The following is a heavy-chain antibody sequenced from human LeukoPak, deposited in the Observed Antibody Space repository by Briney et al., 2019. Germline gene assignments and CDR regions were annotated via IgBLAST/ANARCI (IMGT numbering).Heavy chain of an antibody. Sequence: GGSLRLSCAASGFTFSSYWMSWVRQAPGKGLEWVSYISGDRNTIYYANSVKGRFTISRDNAKNSLYLQMNSLRAEDTAVYYCAELGITMIGGVWGKGTTVTISS. CDR1: GFTFSSYW. CDR2: ISGDRNTI. J-gene: IGHJ6*04. CDR3: AELGITMIGGV. V-gene: IGHV3-48*04. D-gene: IGHD3-10*02.